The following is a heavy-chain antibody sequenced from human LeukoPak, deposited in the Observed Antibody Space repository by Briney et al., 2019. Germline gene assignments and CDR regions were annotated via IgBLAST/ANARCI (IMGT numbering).Heavy chain of an antibody. J-gene: IGHJ6*02. D-gene: IGHD1-14*01. CDR2: ISGSGGST. Sequence: GGSLRFSCAASGFTFSSYAMSWVRQAPGKGLEWVSAISGSGGSTYYADSVKGRFTISRDNSKNTLYLQMNSPRAEDTAVYYCARRYPQPSTYGMDVWGQGTTVTISS. V-gene: IGHV3-23*01. CDR1: GFTFSSYA. CDR3: ARRYPQPSTYGMDV.